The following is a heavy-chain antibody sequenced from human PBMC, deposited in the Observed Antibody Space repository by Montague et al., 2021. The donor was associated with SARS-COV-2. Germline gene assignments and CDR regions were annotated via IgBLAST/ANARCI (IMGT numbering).Heavy chain of an antibody. CDR1: GGPISSYY. V-gene: IGHV4-59*01. J-gene: IGHJ6*03. Sequence: SETLSLTCTVSGGPISSYYWSCIRQHPGKGLEWIGYIYYSGSTNYNTSLKSRVTISVDTSKNQLSLKLSSVTAADTAVYYCARAQGAGYSSGGYNYYYYTDVWGKGTTVTVSS. CDR2: IYYSGST. D-gene: IGHD6-19*01. CDR3: ARAQGAGYSSGGYNYYYYTDV.